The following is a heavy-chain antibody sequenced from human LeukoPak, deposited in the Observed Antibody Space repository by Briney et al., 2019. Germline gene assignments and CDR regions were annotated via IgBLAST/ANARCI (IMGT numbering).Heavy chain of an antibody. CDR3: ARHMVITPFHS. V-gene: IGHV3-11*01. D-gene: IGHD4/OR15-4a*01. CDR1: GFNFRDYY. J-gene: IGHJ4*02. Sequence: GGSLRLSCVASGFNFRDYYFSWIRQPPGQGLEWLAFISASGGIIHYEDSVKGRFTISRDDASNSVFLQMNSLKTEDTALYYCARHMVITPFHSWGQGTQVTDSS. CDR2: ISASGGII.